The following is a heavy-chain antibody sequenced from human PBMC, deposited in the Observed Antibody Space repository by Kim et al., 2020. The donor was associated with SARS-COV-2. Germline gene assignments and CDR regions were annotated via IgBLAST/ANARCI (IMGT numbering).Heavy chain of an antibody. D-gene: IGHD3-10*01. CDR2: IDPSDSYT. CDR1: GYSFTSYW. Sequence: GESLQISCKGSGYSFTSYWISWVRQMPGKGLEWMGRIDPSDSYTNYSPSFQGHVTISADKSISTAYLQWSSLKASDTAMYYCARHYYGSGSYSVGWFDPWGQGTLVTVSS. J-gene: IGHJ5*02. V-gene: IGHV5-10-1*01. CDR3: ARHYYGSGSYSVGWFDP.